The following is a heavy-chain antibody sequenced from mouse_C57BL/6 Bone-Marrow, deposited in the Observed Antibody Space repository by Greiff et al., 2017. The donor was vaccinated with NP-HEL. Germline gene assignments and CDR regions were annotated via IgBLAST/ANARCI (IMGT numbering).Heavy chain of an antibody. V-gene: IGHV1-81*01. Sequence: VQLQQSGAELARPGASVKLSCKASGYTFTSYGISWVKQRTGQGLEWIGEIYPRSGNTYYNEKFKGKATLTADKSSRTAYMELRSLTSEDSAVYFCARSGYYYGSSYFYYYAMDYWGQGTSVTVSS. CDR3: ARSGYYYGSSYFYYYAMDY. CDR2: IYPRSGNT. J-gene: IGHJ4*01. CDR1: GYTFTSYG. D-gene: IGHD1-1*01.